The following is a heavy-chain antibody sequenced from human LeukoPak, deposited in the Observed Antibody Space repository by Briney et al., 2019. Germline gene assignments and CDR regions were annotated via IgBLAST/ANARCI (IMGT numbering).Heavy chain of an antibody. CDR3: ERDLTDPPYYYYYIDV. CDR2: ISSSGYSI. J-gene: IGHJ6*03. Sequence: PGGSLRLSCAASGLTFSNFNMNWVRQAPGKGLEWVSCISSSGYSIYYADSVKGRFTISRDNAKNSLYLQMNSLRAEDTAVYYCERDLTDPPYYYYYIDVWGKGTTVTISS. CDR1: GLTFSNFN. V-gene: IGHV3-21*01.